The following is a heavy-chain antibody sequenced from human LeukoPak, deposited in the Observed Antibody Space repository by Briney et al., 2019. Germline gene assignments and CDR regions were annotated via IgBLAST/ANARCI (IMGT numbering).Heavy chain of an antibody. V-gene: IGHV4-39*01. D-gene: IGHD3-22*01. CDR1: GGSIGSSTYY. Sequence: PSETLSLTCTVSGGSIGSSTYYWGWIRQPPGKGLQWIGSIYYSGNTYYNPSLKSRVTLSVDTSKNQFSLKLSSVTAADTAVYYCARQEYYYDSSGYFYQWGQGTLVTVSA. CDR3: ARQEYYYDSSGYFYQ. CDR2: IYYSGNT. J-gene: IGHJ4*02.